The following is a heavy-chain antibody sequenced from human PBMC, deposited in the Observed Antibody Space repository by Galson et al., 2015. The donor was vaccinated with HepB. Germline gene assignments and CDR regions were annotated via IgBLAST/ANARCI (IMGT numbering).Heavy chain of an antibody. D-gene: IGHD5-24*01. CDR3: AKKGAATSTNPMDY. CDR2: IIPIFGTA. V-gene: IGHV1-69*13. Sequence: SVKVSCKASGGTFSSYAISWVRQAPGQGLEWMGGIIPIFGTANYAQKFQGRVTITADESTSTAYMELSSLRSEDTAVYYCAKKGAATSTNPMDYWGRGTLVTVSS. J-gene: IGHJ4*02. CDR1: GGTFSSYA.